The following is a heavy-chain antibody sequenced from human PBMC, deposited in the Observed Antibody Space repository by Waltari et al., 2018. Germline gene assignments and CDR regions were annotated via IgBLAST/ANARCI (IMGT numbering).Heavy chain of an antibody. CDR3: ASDAFGNSIGGVFDY. J-gene: IGHJ4*02. V-gene: IGHV3-9*01. D-gene: IGHD3-3*01. CDR2: INWNKGNK. CDR1: GFSFADRA. Sequence: EVQLVESGGGLVQPGRSLRLSCVGSGFSFADRAMHWVRQVPGKGLEWGIGINWNKGNKGYADSCEGRFTIPRDNAKNSLYLQINSVRTEDTALYYCASDAFGNSIGGVFDYWGQGTLVNVSS.